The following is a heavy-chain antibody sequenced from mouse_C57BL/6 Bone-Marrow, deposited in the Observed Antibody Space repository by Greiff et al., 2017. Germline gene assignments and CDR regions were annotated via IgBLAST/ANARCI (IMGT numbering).Heavy chain of an antibody. J-gene: IGHJ3*01. Sequence: VQLQQSGAELVRPGASVKLSCTASGFNIKDDYMHWVKQRPEQGLEWIGWIDPENGDPDYASKFQGKATITADASSNTAYLQLSSLTSEDTAVDYWTTRGVGLLAWCAYWGQGTLVTVSA. CDR3: TTRGVGLLAWCAY. CDR1: GFNIKDDY. D-gene: IGHD3-1*01. V-gene: IGHV14-4*01. CDR2: IDPENGDP.